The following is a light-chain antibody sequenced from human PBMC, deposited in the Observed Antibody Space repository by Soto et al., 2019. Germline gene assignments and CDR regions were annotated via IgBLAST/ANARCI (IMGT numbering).Light chain of an antibody. Sequence: EIVLTQSPGTLSLSPGERATLSCRASQSVRNSYLAWYQQKPGQAPRLLMSGASSRSTGIPDRFSGNGSGTDFTLTISRLEPEDFAVYYCQHYNYWPPKTFGQGTKVEMK. V-gene: IGKV3-20*01. J-gene: IGKJ1*01. CDR1: QSVRNSY. CDR2: GAS. CDR3: QHYNYWPPKT.